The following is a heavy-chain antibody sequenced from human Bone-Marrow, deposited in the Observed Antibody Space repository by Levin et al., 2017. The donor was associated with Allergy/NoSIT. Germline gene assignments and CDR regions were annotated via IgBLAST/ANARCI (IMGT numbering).Heavy chain of an antibody. CDR2: MGATDGNT. J-gene: IGHJ3*02. D-gene: IGHD3-10*01. CDR1: GFTFSSYA. V-gene: IGHV3-23*01. Sequence: GESLKISCEASGFTFSSYAMSWARQAPGKGLAWVSAMGATDGNTYYTDSVRGRFTISRDNSKNTLYLQMDSLRVEDTAVYYCVKEGVRPRIDAFDIWGQGTMVTVSS. CDR3: VKEGVRPRIDAFDI.